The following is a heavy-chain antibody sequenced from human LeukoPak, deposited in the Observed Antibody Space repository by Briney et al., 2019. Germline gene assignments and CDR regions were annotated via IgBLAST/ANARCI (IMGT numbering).Heavy chain of an antibody. CDR1: GDTFSSYA. D-gene: IGHD2-15*01. J-gene: IGHJ4*02. V-gene: IGHV1-69*13. Sequence: ASVKVSCKASGDTFSSYAISWVRQAPGQGLEWMGGIIPIFGTANYAQKFQGRVTITADESTSTAYMELSSLRSEDTAVYYCARAAEPYCSGGSCFFTEDCWGQGTLATVSS. CDR3: ARAAEPYCSGGSCFFTEDC. CDR2: IIPIFGTA.